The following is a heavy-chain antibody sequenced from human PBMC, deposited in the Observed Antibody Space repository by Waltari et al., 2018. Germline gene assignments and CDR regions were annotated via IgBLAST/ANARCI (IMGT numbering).Heavy chain of an antibody. J-gene: IGHJ3*02. D-gene: IGHD3-22*01. CDR3: ARDNYDSSGYTTNDAFDI. Sequence: QVQLQESGPGLVKPSETLSLTCTVSGGPISSYSWSWIRQPPGKGLEWIGYIYYSGSTNYNPSLKSRVTISVDTSKNQFSLKLSSVTAADTAVYYCARDNYDSSGYTTNDAFDIWGQGTMVTVSS. CDR1: GGPISSYS. CDR2: IYYSGST. V-gene: IGHV4-59*01.